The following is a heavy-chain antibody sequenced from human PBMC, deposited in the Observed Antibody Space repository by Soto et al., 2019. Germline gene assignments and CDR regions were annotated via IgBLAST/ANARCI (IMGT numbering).Heavy chain of an antibody. J-gene: IGHJ4*02. CDR2: IYSNGRT. Sequence: EVQVVESGGGLVQPGGSLRLSCAVSGSTVSSNHMSWVRQAPGKGLECVSVIYSNGRTYYADSVKARFTISTDSPRNTVYLQMKSLRAEDTAVYCCARDRSDYGDYLRWGQGTLVTVSS. D-gene: IGHD4-17*01. CDR1: GSTVSSNH. V-gene: IGHV3-66*01. CDR3: ARDRSDYGDYLR.